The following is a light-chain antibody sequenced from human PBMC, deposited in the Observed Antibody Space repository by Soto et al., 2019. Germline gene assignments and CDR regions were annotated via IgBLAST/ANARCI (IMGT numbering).Light chain of an antibody. CDR2: DAS. CDR3: QKFSSYPLT. V-gene: IGKV3D-15*02. J-gene: IGKJ4*01. Sequence: EIVMLESHATLSVSPGERAPLSCRASQSVSSNLAWYQQKPGQATRLLIYDASSRATGIPDRFSGGGSGTDFTLTISRLEPEEFAVYYCQKFSSYPLTVGGGTKVEI. CDR1: QSVSSN.